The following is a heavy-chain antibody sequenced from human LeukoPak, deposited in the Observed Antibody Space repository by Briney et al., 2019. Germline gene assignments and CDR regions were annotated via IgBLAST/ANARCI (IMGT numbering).Heavy chain of an antibody. CDR3: ARDVGEYCSSVSCYASDY. V-gene: IGHV1-2*02. CDR2: INPSSGGT. D-gene: IGHD2-2*01. Sequence: ASVKGACNASGYTFTGYYMHWVRQAPGQGLEWMGWINPSSGGTNYAQKFQGRVTMTRDTSISTAYMELSRLRSDDTAVYYCARDVGEYCSSVSCYASDYWGQGTLVTVSS. CDR1: GYTFTGYY. J-gene: IGHJ4*02.